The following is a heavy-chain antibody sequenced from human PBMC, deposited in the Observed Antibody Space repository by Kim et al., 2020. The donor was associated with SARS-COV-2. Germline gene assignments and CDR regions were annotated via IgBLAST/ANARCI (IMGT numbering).Heavy chain of an antibody. CDR1: GGSISGYY. CDR2: IYISGST. Sequence: SETLSLTCTVSGGSISGYYWSWIRQPTGKVLEWIGRIYISGSTNYNPSLKSRVTISEDTSKNQFFLKLSSVTAADTAVYYCARDDRRSSLDYWGQGILVTVSS. D-gene: IGHD6-13*01. V-gene: IGHV4-4*07. CDR3: ARDDRRSSLDY. J-gene: IGHJ4*02.